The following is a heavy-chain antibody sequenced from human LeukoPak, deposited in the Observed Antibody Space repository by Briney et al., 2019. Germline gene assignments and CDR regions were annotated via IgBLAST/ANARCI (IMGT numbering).Heavy chain of an antibody. CDR3: ARMYTSGSLYPLFDY. Sequence: ASVKVSCKSSGYTFTGYYIHWVRQAPGQGLEWMGWANPNSGATRYAQKFQGRVTMTRDTSISTVYMELSRLRSDDTALYYCARMYTSGSLYPLFDYWGQGTLVTVSS. V-gene: IGHV1-2*02. CDR2: ANPNSGAT. D-gene: IGHD6-13*01. CDR1: GYTFTGYY. J-gene: IGHJ4*02.